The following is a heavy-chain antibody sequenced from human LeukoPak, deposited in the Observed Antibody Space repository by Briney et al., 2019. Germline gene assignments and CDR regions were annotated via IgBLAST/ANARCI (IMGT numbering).Heavy chain of an antibody. CDR1: GYTFTGYY. J-gene: IGHJ6*02. Sequence: ASVKVSCKASGYTFTGYYMHWVRQAPGQGLEWMGWINPNSGGTKYAQKFQGRVTMTRDTSISTAYMELSRLRSDDTAVYYCARGTRYYYYGMDVWVQGTTVTVSS. D-gene: IGHD1-14*01. V-gene: IGHV1-2*02. CDR2: INPNSGGT. CDR3: ARGTRYYYYGMDV.